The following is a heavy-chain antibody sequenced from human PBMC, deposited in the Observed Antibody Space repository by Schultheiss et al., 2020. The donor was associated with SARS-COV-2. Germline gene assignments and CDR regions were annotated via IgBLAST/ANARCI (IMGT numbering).Heavy chain of an antibody. CDR2: ISGGGGTT. CDR1: VFTFSSYW. D-gene: IGHD6-13*01. Sequence: GGSLRLSCAASVFTFSSYWMSWVRQAPGKGLEWVSAISGGGGTTYYADSVKGRFIISRDNSKNTLYLQMNSLRAEDTAVYYCARERDSSSWAAIMDVWGQGTTVTVSS. J-gene: IGHJ6*02. CDR3: ARERDSSSWAAIMDV. V-gene: IGHV3-23*01.